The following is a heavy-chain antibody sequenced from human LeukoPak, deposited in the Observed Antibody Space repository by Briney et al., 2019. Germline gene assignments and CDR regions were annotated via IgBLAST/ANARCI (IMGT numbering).Heavy chain of an antibody. CDR1: GGSISSYY. D-gene: IGHD5-18*01. J-gene: IGHJ1*01. CDR2: IYYSGST. V-gene: IGHV4-59*01. CDR3: ARLGEYSYKD. Sequence: SETLSLTCTVSGGSISSYYWSWIRQPPGEGLEWIGYIYYSGSTNYNLSLKSRVTISVDTSKNQFSLKLSSVTAADTAVYYCARLGEYSYKDWGQGTLVTVSS.